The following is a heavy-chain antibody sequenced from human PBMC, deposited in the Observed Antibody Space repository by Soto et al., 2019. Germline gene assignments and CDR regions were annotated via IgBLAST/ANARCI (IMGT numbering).Heavy chain of an antibody. J-gene: IGHJ6*02. D-gene: IGHD2-15*01. V-gene: IGHV3-33*01. Sequence: QVQLVESGGGVVQPGRSLRLSCAASGFTFSSYGMHWVRQAPGKGLEWEAVIWYDGSNKYYADSVKGRFTISRDNSKNTLYLQMNSLSAEDTAVYYCARGALVVVAALYGMDVWGQGTTVTVSS. CDR1: GFTFSSYG. CDR2: IWYDGSNK. CDR3: ARGALVVVAALYGMDV.